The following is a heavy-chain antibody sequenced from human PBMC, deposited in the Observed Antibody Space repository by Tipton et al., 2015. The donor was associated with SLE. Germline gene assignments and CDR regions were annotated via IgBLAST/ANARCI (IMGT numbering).Heavy chain of an antibody. D-gene: IGHD5-24*01. CDR3: ARNLEGYFDY. CDR2: ISGSGGST. V-gene: IGHV3-23*01. J-gene: IGHJ4*02. Sequence: GSLRLSCAASGFTFSSYAMSWVRQAPGKGLEWVSAISGSGGSTYYADFVKGRFTISRDNSKNTLYLQMNSLRAEDTAVYYCARNLEGYFDYWGQGTLVTVSS. CDR1: GFTFSSYA.